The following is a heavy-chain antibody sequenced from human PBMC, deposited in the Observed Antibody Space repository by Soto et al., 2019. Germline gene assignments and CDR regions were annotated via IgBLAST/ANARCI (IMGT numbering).Heavy chain of an antibody. D-gene: IGHD3-3*01. V-gene: IGHV4-30-4*01. CDR3: ARDRGVAMTVDY. J-gene: IGHJ4*02. Sequence: SETLSLTCTVSGGSISSGDYYWSWIRQPPGMGLEWIGYIYYSGSTYYNPSLKSRVTISVDTSKNQFSLKLSSVTAADTAFYYCARDRGVAMTVDYWGQGTLVTVSS. CDR1: GGSISSGDYY. CDR2: IYYSGST.